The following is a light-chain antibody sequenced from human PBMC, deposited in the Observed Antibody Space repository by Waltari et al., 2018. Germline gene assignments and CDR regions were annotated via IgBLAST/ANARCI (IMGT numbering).Light chain of an antibody. CDR2: ENA. J-gene: IGLJ7*01. CDR3: GTWDSSLSGAV. CDR1: SSNIGNNY. Sequence: QSVLTQPPSVSAAPGQRVTISCSGGSSNIGNNYVSWYRQFPATAPKLLIYENAARPSGIPCRFSGSKSGTSATLDITGLQAGDEADYYCGTWDSSLSGAVLGGGTHLTVL. V-gene: IGLV1-51*02.